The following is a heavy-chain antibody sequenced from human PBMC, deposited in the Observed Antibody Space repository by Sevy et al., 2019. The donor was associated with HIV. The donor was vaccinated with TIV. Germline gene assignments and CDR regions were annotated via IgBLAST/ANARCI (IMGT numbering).Heavy chain of an antibody. V-gene: IGHV1-18*01. CDR3: ARGDLRGVIGYFQH. J-gene: IGHJ1*01. D-gene: IGHD3-10*01. Sequence: ASVKVSCKASGYTFTSYGISWVRQAPGQGLEWMGWISAYNGNTNYAKKLQGRVTMTTDTSTSRAYMELRSLRSDDTAVYYCARGDLRGVIGYFQHWGQGTLVTVSS. CDR2: ISAYNGNT. CDR1: GYTFTSYG.